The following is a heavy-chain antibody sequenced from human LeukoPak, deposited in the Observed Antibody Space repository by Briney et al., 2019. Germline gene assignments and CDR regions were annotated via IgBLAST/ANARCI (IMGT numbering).Heavy chain of an antibody. J-gene: IGHJ3*01. D-gene: IGHD4-17*01. V-gene: IGHV4-34*01. CDR2: INHSGIT. CDR1: GGSLSNYY. CDR3: ARGAPPRANDDGDDDAFDV. Sequence: SETLSLTCGVYGGSLSNYYWSWIRQSPGKGPEGSGGINHSGITNYNPSLKTRVTISLNTSKNQCSLNFSSVTAADAAVYYCARGAPPRANDDGDDDAFDVWGQGTMVTVSS.